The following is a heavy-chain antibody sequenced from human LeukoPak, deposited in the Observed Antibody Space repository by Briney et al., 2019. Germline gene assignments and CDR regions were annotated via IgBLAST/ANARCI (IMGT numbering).Heavy chain of an antibody. V-gene: IGHV3-7*01. D-gene: IGHD6-13*01. CDR1: GFTFSNYW. Sequence: SGGSLRLSCAASGFTFSNYWMTWVRQAPGKGLEWVANIKPDGSEKYYVDSVKGRFAISRDNAKNSLYLQMNSLRDEDTAVYYCAVAAYDHWGQGTPVTVSP. J-gene: IGHJ4*02. CDR3: AVAAYDH. CDR2: IKPDGSEK.